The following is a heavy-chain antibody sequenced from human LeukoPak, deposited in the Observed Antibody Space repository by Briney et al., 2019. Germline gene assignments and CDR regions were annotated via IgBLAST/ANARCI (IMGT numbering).Heavy chain of an antibody. V-gene: IGHV3-30*03. J-gene: IGHJ4*02. CDR3: ATSVGYDSSGSPYFDY. D-gene: IGHD3-22*01. CDR2: ISYDGSNK. Sequence: GRSLRLSCAASGFTFSSYGMHWVRQAPGKGLEWVAVISYDGSNKYYADSVKGRYTISRDNSKNTLYLQMNSLIAEDTAVYYCATSVGYDSSGSPYFDYWGQGTLVTVSS. CDR1: GFTFSSYG.